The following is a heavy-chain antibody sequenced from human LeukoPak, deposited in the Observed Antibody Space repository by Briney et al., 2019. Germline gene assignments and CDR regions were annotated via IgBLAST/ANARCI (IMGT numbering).Heavy chain of an antibody. D-gene: IGHD5-18*01. V-gene: IGHV4-34*01. CDR1: GGSFSGYY. Sequence: PSETLSLTCAVYGGSFSGYYWSWIRQPPGKGLEWIGEINHSGSTNYNPSLKSRVTISVDTSKNQFSLKLSSVTAADTAVYYRAGYSYGPDYWGQGTLVAVSS. J-gene: IGHJ4*02. CDR3: AGYSYGPDY. CDR2: INHSGST.